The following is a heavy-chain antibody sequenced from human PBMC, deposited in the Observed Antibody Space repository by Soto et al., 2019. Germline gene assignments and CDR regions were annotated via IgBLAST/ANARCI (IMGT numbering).Heavy chain of an antibody. D-gene: IGHD2-21*02. CDR2: MYNTGST. J-gene: IGHJ6*02. V-gene: IGHV4-59*01. CDR1: GGSISRYY. Sequence: QVRLQESGPGLVKPSENLSLTCPVSGGSISRYYWSWIRQPPGKGLEWIGYMYNTGSTIYNPSLKSRVTISVDTSKNQFSLRLNSVTAADTAVYYCARDLWGYCGADCYPLDVWGQGTTVTVSS. CDR3: ARDLWGYCGADCYPLDV.